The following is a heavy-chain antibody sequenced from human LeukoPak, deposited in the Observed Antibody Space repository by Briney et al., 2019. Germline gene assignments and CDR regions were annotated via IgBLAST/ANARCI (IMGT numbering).Heavy chain of an antibody. CDR3: ANALGAHYFDS. CDR2: IKQYGSET. D-gene: IGHD1-26*01. Sequence: GGSLRLSCAASGFTFSTYWMSWVRQAPGKGPEWVANIKQYGSETYYVDSVRGRFTISRDDAKSSLFLQVNSLRAEDTAVYYCANALGAHYFDSWGQGTLVTVSS. CDR1: GFTFSTYW. J-gene: IGHJ4*02. V-gene: IGHV3-7*05.